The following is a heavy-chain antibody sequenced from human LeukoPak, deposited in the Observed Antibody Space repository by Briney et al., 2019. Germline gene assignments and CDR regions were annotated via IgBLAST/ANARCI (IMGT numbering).Heavy chain of an antibody. J-gene: IGHJ6*02. CDR3: VKDRGGSPFYGMDV. Sequence: GGSLRLSCAGSGFTFSSYAMSWVRQAPGKGLEWVSTISGSGGAGTYYADSVKGRFTVSRDNSRNTLYLPMNSLRAEDTAVYYCVKDRGGSPFYGMDVWGQGTTVTVYS. D-gene: IGHD1-26*01. CDR1: GFTFSSYA. V-gene: IGHV3-23*01. CDR2: ISGSGGAGT.